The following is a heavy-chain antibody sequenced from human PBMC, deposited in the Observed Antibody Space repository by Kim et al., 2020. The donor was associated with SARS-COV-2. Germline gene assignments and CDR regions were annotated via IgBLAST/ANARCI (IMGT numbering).Heavy chain of an antibody. D-gene: IGHD2-8*01. Sequence: GGSLRLSCAASGFTFSSYAMSWVRQAPGKGLEWVSAISGSGGSTYYADSVKGRFTISRDNSKNTLYLQMNSLRAEDTAVYYCAKDYYDIVLMVYVGDWYFDLWGRGTLVTVSS. CDR2: ISGSGGST. V-gene: IGHV3-23*01. CDR1: GFTFSSYA. CDR3: AKDYYDIVLMVYVGDWYFDL. J-gene: IGHJ2*01.